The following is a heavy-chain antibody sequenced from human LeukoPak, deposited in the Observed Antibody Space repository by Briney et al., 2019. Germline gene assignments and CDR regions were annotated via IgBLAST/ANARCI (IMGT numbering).Heavy chain of an antibody. Sequence: GGSLRLSCAASGFTFSDYYMSWIRQAPGKGLDWVANIRKDGGAKFYAASVKGRFIISRDNAKNSLYLQMNNLRDEDTAVYYCASSHDSSGNDWGQGTLVTVSS. J-gene: IGHJ4*02. CDR3: ASSHDSSGND. D-gene: IGHD3-22*01. CDR1: GFTFSDYY. CDR2: IRKDGGAK. V-gene: IGHV3-7*01.